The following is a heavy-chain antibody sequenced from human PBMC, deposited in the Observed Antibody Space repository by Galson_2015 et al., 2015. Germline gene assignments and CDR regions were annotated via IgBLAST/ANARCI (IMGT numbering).Heavy chain of an antibody. J-gene: IGHJ3*02. Sequence: SVKVSCKASGDTLTRYYMHWVRQAPGQGLEWMGIINPSGGSTSYAQKYQGRVTMTRDTSTSTVYMELNSLRSEDTAVYYCARDTGYYDSTGYYSWSAFDIWGQGTMVTVSS. CDR2: INPSGGST. V-gene: IGHV1-46*01. CDR1: GDTLTRYY. D-gene: IGHD3-22*01. CDR3: ARDTGYYDSTGYYSWSAFDI.